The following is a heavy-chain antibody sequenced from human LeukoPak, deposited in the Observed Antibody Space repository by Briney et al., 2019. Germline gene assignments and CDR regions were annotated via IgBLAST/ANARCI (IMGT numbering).Heavy chain of an antibody. J-gene: IGHJ6*03. V-gene: IGHV4-39*01. D-gene: IGHD3-22*01. CDR1: GGSISSSSYY. CDR2: IYYSGSP. Sequence: SETLSLTCTVSGGSISSSSYYWGWIRQPPGKGLEWIGSIYYSGSPYYNPSLKSRVTISVDTSKNQFSLKLSSVTAADTAVYYCAGSPLLYDSSGYWYYYYMDVWGKGTTVTISS. CDR3: AGSPLLYDSSGYWYYYYMDV.